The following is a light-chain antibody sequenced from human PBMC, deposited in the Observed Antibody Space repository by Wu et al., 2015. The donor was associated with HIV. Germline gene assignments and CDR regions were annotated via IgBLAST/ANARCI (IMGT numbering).Light chain of an antibody. CDR2: GAS. J-gene: IGKJ3*01. V-gene: IGKV3-20*01. CDR3: QQYGTSPFS. Sequence: EIVLTQSPGTLSLSPGEGATLSCRASQSVSNTFLAWYQQKPGQTPRLLFYGASYRATGIPDRFSGSGSGTDFTLTISRLEPEDFGVYYCQQYGTSPFSFGPGTKVEIK. CDR1: QSVSNTF.